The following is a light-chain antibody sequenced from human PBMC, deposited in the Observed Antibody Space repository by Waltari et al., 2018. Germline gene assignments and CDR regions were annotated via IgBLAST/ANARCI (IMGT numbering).Light chain of an antibody. J-gene: IGLJ3*02. CDR3: SSYTSSISWV. Sequence: QSALTQPASVSGSPGQSITISCTGTSSDVGGYNYVSWYQHHPGKAPKLMIYEVSNRPSGVSNRFSGSKSGTTAYLTISGLQAEDEAHYYCSSYTSSISWVFGGGTKLTFL. V-gene: IGLV2-14*01. CDR1: SSDVGGYNY. CDR2: EVS.